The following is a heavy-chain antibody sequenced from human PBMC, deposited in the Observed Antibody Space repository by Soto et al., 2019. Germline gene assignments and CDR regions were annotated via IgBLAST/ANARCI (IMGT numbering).Heavy chain of an antibody. V-gene: IGHV3-7*01. Sequence: GGSLRLSCAASGFTFSDYWMSWVRQTPGKGLEWVGNINLDGSEKYYAGFVKGRFTFSRDNVKNSLYLQMSSLRAEDTAVYYCARDLGGPRGVWGKGTTVTVPS. CDR2: INLDGSEK. CDR3: ARDLGGPRGV. CDR1: GFTFSDYW. J-gene: IGHJ6*04. D-gene: IGHD2-15*01.